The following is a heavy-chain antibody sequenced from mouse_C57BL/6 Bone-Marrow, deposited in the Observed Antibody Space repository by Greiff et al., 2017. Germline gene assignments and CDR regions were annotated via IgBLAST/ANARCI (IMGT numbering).Heavy chain of an antibody. CDR3: ARWGYYYGSSEDY. Sequence: QVHVKQSGAELVKPGASVKISCKASGYAFSSYWMNWVKQRPGKGLEWIGQIYPGDGDTNYNGKFKGKATLTADKSSSTAYMQLSSLTSEDSAVYFCARWGYYYGSSEDYWGQGTSVTGSS. D-gene: IGHD1-1*01. V-gene: IGHV1-80*01. J-gene: IGHJ4*01. CDR2: IYPGDGDT. CDR1: GYAFSSYW.